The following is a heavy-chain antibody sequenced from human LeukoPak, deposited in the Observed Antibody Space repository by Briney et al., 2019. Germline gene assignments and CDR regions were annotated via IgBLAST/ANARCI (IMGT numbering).Heavy chain of an antibody. CDR2: INPNSGGT. D-gene: IGHD1-7*01. CDR1: GYTFTGYY. CDR3: ARGLELHPHRYFDY. J-gene: IGHJ4*02. V-gene: IGHV1-2*02. Sequence: ASVKVSCKASGYTFTGYYMHWVRQAPGQGLEWMGWINPNSGGTNYAQKFQGRVTMTRDTSISTAYMELSRLRSDDTAVYYCARGLELHPHRYFDYWGQGTLVTVSS.